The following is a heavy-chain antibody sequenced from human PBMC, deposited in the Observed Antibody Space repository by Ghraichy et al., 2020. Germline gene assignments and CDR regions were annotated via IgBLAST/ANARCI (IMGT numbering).Heavy chain of an antibody. J-gene: IGHJ6*02. CDR1: GFTFSSYA. Sequence: GESLNISCAASGFTFSSYAMSWVRQAPGKGLEWVSAISGSGGSTYYADSVKGRFTISRDNSKNTLYLQMNSLRAEDTAVYYCARGGYCSGGSCYFEWGGNYYYGMDVWGQGTTVTVSS. V-gene: IGHV3-23*01. CDR3: ARGGYCSGGSCYFEWGGNYYYGMDV. D-gene: IGHD2-15*01. CDR2: ISGSGGST.